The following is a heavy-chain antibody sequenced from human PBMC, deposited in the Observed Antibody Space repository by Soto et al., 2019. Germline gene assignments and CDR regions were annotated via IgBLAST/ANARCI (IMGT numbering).Heavy chain of an antibody. Sequence: PSETLSLTCTVSGVSISSYYWSWIRQPPGKGLEWIGYIYYSGSTNYNPSLKSRVTISVDTSKNQFSLKLSSVTAADTAVYYCARDQRSTMVRGVIIPRDHYYYGMDVWGQGTTVTVSS. CDR3: ARDQRSTMVRGVIIPRDHYYYGMDV. CDR2: IYYSGST. CDR1: GVSISSYY. V-gene: IGHV4-59*01. D-gene: IGHD3-10*01. J-gene: IGHJ6*02.